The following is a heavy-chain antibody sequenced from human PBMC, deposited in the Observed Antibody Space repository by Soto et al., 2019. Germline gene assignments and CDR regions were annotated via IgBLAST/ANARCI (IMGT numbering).Heavy chain of an antibody. D-gene: IGHD6-19*01. CDR3: ARDYSSGWYDAFDI. Sequence: ASVKVSCKASGYTFTSYDINWVRQATGQGLGWMGWMNPNSGNTGYAQKFQGRVTMTRNTSISTAYMELSSLRSEDTAVYYCARDYSSGWYDAFDIWGQGTMVTVSS. J-gene: IGHJ3*02. CDR1: GYTFTSYD. CDR2: MNPNSGNT. V-gene: IGHV1-8*01.